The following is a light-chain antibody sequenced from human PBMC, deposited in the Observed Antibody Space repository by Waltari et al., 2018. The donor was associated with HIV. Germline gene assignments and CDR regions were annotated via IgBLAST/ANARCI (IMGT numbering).Light chain of an antibody. Sequence: QSVLTQPPSASGTPGQRVTISCSGSSSNIGSNTVNWYQQLPGTAPKVLLYSNNQRPSGVPDRFSGSKSGTSAPLAISGLQSEDEADYYCAAWDDSLGGVVFGGGTKLTVL. CDR2: SNN. J-gene: IGLJ3*02. CDR1: SSNIGSNT. V-gene: IGLV1-44*01. CDR3: AAWDDSLGGVV.